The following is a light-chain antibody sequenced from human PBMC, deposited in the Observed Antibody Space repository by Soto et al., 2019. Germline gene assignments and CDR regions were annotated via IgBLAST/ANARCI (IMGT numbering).Light chain of an antibody. V-gene: IGLV2-14*01. CDR1: SSDVGAYGY. CDR2: EVN. Sequence: QSVLSQPASVSGSPGQTISISCTGTSSDVGAYGYVSWYQHHPGKAPKLIIYEVNNRPSGVSNRFFGSKSGNTASLTISGLQADDEAVYYCSSYTCTVTLVFGGWTKLTVL. J-gene: IGLJ3*02. CDR3: SSYTCTVTLV.